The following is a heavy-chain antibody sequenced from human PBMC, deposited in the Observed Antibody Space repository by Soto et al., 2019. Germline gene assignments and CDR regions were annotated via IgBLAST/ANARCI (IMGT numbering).Heavy chain of an antibody. J-gene: IGHJ3*02. V-gene: IGHV3-53*01. Sequence: GGSLRLSGAASVFPFSSNYMSWVRPAPGKGLEWDSVIYRVGTTYYADSLKGRFTFSRDNSKDTLYLQMNSLGVEDRAVYYCGREVGSGWPLDAFDIWGQGTMVTVSS. CDR3: GREVGSGWPLDAFDI. CDR2: IYRVGTT. CDR1: VFPFSSNY. D-gene: IGHD6-19*01.